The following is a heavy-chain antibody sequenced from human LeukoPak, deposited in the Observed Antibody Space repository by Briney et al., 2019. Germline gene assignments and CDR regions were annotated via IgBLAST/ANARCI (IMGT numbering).Heavy chain of an antibody. CDR1: GFTFSSYW. D-gene: IGHD2-15*01. Sequence: GGSLRHSCTASGFTFSSYWMSWVRQAPGKGLEWVANMNQDGSDKYYVDSVKGRFTISRDNAKNSLYLQTNSLRAEDTAVYYCARLVAPFYYYIDVWGKGTTVTVSS. V-gene: IGHV3-7*01. J-gene: IGHJ6*03. CDR3: ARLVAPFYYYIDV. CDR2: MNQDGSDK.